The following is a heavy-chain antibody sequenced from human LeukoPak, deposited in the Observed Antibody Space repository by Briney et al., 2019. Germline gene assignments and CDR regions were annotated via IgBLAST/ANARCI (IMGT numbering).Heavy chain of an antibody. D-gene: IGHD6-19*01. CDR2: IYYSGST. CDR3: ARSSFGSGWYYFDY. J-gene: IGHJ4*02. Sequence: PSETLSLTCTVSGGSISSSSYYWGWIRQPPGKGLEWIGSIYYSGSTYYNPSLKSRVTISVDTSKNQFSLKLSSVTAADTAVYYCARSSFGSGWYYFDYWGQGTLVTVSS. CDR1: GGSISSSSYY. V-gene: IGHV4-39*07.